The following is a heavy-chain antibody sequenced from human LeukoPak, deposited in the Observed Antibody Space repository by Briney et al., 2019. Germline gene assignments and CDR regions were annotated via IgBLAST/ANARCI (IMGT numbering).Heavy chain of an antibody. J-gene: IGHJ4*02. D-gene: IGHD1-1*01. Sequence: SETLSLTCTVSGGSISSYYWSRIRQPAGKGLEWIGRIYTSGSTNYNPSLKSRVTMSVDTSKNQFSLKLSSVTAADTAVYYCARESRRTVDFDYWGQGTLVTVSS. CDR3: ARESRRTVDFDY. V-gene: IGHV4-4*07. CDR2: IYTSGST. CDR1: GGSISSYY.